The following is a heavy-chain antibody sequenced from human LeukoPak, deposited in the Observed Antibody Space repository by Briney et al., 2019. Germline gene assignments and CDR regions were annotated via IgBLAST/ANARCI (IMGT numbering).Heavy chain of an antibody. Sequence: GGSLRLSCAASGFTFSSYSMNWVRQAPGKGLEWVSSISSSSSYIYYADSAKGRFTISRDNAKNSLYLQMNSLRAEDTAVYYCARVVPAAMPASYYFDYWGQGTLVTVSS. D-gene: IGHD2-2*01. CDR1: GFTFSSYS. J-gene: IGHJ4*02. V-gene: IGHV3-21*01. CDR3: ARVVPAAMPASYYFDY. CDR2: ISSSSSYI.